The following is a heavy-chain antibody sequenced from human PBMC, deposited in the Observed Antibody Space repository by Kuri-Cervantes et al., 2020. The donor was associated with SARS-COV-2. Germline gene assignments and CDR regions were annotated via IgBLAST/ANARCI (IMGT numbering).Heavy chain of an antibody. CDR1: GFTFDDYA. CDR3: AKDGSITIFGVIPPDDAFDI. Sequence: LSLTCAASGFTFDDYAMHWVRQAPGKGLEWVSDISWNSGSIGYADSVKGRFTISRDNAKNSLYLQMNSLRAEDMALYYCAKDGSITIFGVIPPDDAFDIWGQGTMVTVSS. CDR2: ISWNSGSI. J-gene: IGHJ3*02. D-gene: IGHD3-3*01. V-gene: IGHV3-9*03.